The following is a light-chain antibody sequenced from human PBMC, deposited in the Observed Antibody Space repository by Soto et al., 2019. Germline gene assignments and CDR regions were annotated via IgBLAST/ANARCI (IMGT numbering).Light chain of an antibody. CDR3: QQYGSSPWT. Sequence: EIVLTQSPGTLSLSPGERATLSCRASQSVSSSYLAWYQQKPGQAPRLLIYGASSRATGNPDRFSGSGSGTDFTLTISRLEPEDFAVHYCQQYGSSPWTFGQGTKVEIK. CDR2: GAS. J-gene: IGKJ1*01. CDR1: QSVSSSY. V-gene: IGKV3-20*01.